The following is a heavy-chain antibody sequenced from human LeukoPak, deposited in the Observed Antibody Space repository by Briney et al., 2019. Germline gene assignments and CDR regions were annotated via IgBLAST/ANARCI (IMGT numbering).Heavy chain of an antibody. V-gene: IGHV4-39*01. CDR3: ARRGGSGRAFDY. J-gene: IGHJ4*02. Sequence: LSETLSLTCSVSGAFISGGTYYWGWIRQPPGKGLEWIGSIYYTGSTYDNPSLKSRVTISVDTSKNQFSLKLSSVTAADTAVYYCARRGGSGRAFDYWGQGTLVTVSS. D-gene: IGHD1-26*01. CDR1: GAFISGGTYY. CDR2: IYYTGST.